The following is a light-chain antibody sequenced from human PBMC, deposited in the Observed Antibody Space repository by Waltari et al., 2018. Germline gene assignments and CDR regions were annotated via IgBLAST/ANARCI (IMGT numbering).Light chain of an antibody. CDR2: DVS. CDR3: SSYTTISTTV. J-gene: IGLJ2*01. CDR1: RSDVGAYNF. Sequence: QSALAQPASVSGSPGQSITISSTGTRSDVGAYNFVSWYQHHPGKAPKLLLYDVSRWPSGVSNRFSGSKSGNTASLTISGLQAEDEADYYCSSYTTISTTVFGGGTKVTVL. V-gene: IGLV2-14*01.